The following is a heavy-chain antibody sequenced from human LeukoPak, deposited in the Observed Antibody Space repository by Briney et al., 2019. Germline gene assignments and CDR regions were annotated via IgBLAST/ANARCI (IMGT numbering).Heavy chain of an antibody. CDR2: MNPNSGNT. V-gene: IGHV1-8*01. CDR1: GYTFTSYD. D-gene: IGHD3-9*01. J-gene: IGHJ6*02. CDR3: ARVAGDFDWLSGYYYYYYGMDV. Sequence: ASVKVSCKASGYTFTSYDINWVRQATGQGLEWMGWMNPNSGNTGYAQKFQGRVTMTRNTSISTAYMELSSLRSEDTAVYYCARVAGDFDWLSGYYYYYYGMDVWGQGTTVTVSS.